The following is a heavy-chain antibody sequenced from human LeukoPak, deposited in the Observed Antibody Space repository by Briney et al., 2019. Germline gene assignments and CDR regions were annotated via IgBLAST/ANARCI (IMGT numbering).Heavy chain of an antibody. CDR1: GGSISSGGYY. CDR2: ISSAGADT. V-gene: IGHV3-11*01. CDR3: AVGWASNWNSGRGDAFDV. D-gene: IGHD1-1*01. Sequence: PSQTLSLTCTVSGGSISSGGYYWGWIRPAPGKGLEWVTYISSAGADTDHAAAVKGRFTISRDNAKNSVFLQMDTLRAEDTAMYYCAVGWASNWNSGRGDAFDVWGRGTKVTVSS. J-gene: IGHJ3*01.